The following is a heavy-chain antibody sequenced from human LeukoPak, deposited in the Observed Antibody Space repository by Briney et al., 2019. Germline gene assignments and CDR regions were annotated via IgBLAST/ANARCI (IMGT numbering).Heavy chain of an antibody. D-gene: IGHD3-3*01. Sequence: GGSLRLSCAASGFTVSSNYMSWVRQAPGKGLEWVSVIYSGGSTYYADSVKGRFTISRDNSKNTLYLQMNSLRAEDTAVYYCARGRTTIFGVVIPRGDYMDVWGKGTTVTVSS. CDR3: ARGRTTIFGVVIPRGDYMDV. CDR1: GFTVSSNY. CDR2: IYSGGST. J-gene: IGHJ6*03. V-gene: IGHV3-53*01.